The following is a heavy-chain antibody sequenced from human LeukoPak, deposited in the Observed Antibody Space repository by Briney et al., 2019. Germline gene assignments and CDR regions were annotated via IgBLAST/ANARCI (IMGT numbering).Heavy chain of an antibody. D-gene: IGHD6-19*01. CDR2: ISAYNGNT. Sequence: GASVKVSCKASGYTFTSYDINWVRQAPGQGLEWMGWISAYNGNTNYAQKLQGRVTMTTDTSTSTAYMELRSLRSDDTAVYYCVSVEDNLDYWGQGTLVTVSS. CDR1: GYTFTSYD. CDR3: VSVEDNLDY. J-gene: IGHJ4*02. V-gene: IGHV1-18*01.